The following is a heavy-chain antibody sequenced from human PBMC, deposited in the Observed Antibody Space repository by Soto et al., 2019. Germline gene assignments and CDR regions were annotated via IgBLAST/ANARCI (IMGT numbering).Heavy chain of an antibody. V-gene: IGHV1-18*01. Sequence: QVPLVQSGAEVKKPGASVKVSCKASGYTFTSYGISWVRQAPGQGLEWMGWISAYNGNTNYAQKLQGRVTMTTDTSTSTAYMELRSLRSDDTAVYYCARDSEGDTANNWFDPWGQGTLVTVSS. CDR1: GYTFTSYG. CDR3: ARDSEGDTANNWFDP. CDR2: ISAYNGNT. D-gene: IGHD5-18*01. J-gene: IGHJ5*02.